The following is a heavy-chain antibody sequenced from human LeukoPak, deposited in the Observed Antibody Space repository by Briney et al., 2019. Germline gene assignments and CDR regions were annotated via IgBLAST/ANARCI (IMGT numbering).Heavy chain of an antibody. CDR3: AREGYCSRTSCYGYY. Sequence: SVKVSCEASGGTFSSYAISWVRQAPGQGLEWMGGIIPIFGTANYAQKFQGRVTITADEPTSTAYTELSSLRSEDTAVYYCAREGYCSRTSCYGYYWGQGTLVTVSS. D-gene: IGHD2-2*01. CDR2: IIPIFGTA. CDR1: GGTFSSYA. J-gene: IGHJ4*02. V-gene: IGHV1-69*13.